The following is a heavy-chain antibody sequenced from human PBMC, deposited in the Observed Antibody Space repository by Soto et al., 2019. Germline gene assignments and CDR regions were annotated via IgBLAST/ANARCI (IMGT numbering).Heavy chain of an antibody. CDR1: GFTFSSYA. Sequence: GGSLRLSCAASGFTFSSYAMSWVRQAPGKGLEWVSAISGSGGSTYYADSVKGRFTISRDNSKNTLYLQMNSLRAEDTAVYYCAKDYASDDSWSGYYSHYGMDVWGQGTTVTVSS. CDR3: AKDYASDDSWSGYYSHYGMDV. V-gene: IGHV3-23*01. J-gene: IGHJ6*02. CDR2: ISGSGGST. D-gene: IGHD3-3*01.